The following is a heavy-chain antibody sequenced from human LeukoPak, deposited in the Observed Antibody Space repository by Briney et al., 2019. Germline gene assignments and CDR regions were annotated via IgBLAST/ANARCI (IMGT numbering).Heavy chain of an antibody. CDR2: LRFDGSNT. D-gene: IGHD3-22*01. Sequence: GRSLRLSCAASGFTFSSYGVHWVRQAPGKGLEWVAVLRFDGSNTYYADSEKGRFTISRDNSKNTLYLQMNSLRAEDTAVYYCAKDPYYYDSSDYLRDVRGYFDLWGRGTLVTVSS. V-gene: IGHV3-33*06. CDR1: GFTFSSYG. CDR3: AKDPYYYDSSDYLRDVRGYFDL. J-gene: IGHJ2*01.